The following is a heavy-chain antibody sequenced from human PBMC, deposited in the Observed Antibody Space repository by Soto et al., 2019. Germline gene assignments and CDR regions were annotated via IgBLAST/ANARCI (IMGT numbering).Heavy chain of an antibody. Sequence: QVQLQESGPGLVKPSGTLSLTCAVSGDSISSSNWWSWVSQAPGKGLEWIGEIYHSGATTYNPSLKGRDTISVDPSNNHFSLKLTSVSAADTAVYFCARDLVTGTHYWCQGTLVTVAS. CDR1: GDSISSSNW. J-gene: IGHJ4*02. D-gene: IGHD1-1*01. V-gene: IGHV4-4*02. CDR2: IYHSGAT. CDR3: ARDLVTGTHY.